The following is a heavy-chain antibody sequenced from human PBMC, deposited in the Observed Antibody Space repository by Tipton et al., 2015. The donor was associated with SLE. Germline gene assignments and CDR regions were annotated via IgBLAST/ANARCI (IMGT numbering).Heavy chain of an antibody. CDR1: GFTVSSNY. J-gene: IGHJ3*02. CDR2: IGVSASNT. CDR3: AKDLYYYDSSGLGYAFDI. V-gene: IGHV3-53*05. Sequence: SLRLSCAASGFTVSSNYMSWVRQAPGKGLEWVSAIGVSASNTDYADSVKGRFTISRDNSKNTLYLQMNSLRAEDTAVYYCAKDLYYYDSSGLGYAFDIWGQGTMVTVSS. D-gene: IGHD3-22*01.